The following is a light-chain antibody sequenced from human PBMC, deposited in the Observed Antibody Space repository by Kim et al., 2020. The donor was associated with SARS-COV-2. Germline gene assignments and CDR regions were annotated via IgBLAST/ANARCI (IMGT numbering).Light chain of an antibody. CDR2: DVR. V-gene: IGLV2-14*03. Sequence: SITIAWTGTIRCVGGTNYVSWYQQHTGKAPRLKIYDVRNRPSGVSNRFSVSKSGNTASLTISGLQAEDEADYYCTSYTSSSTLVVFGGGTQLTVL. CDR3: TSYTSSSTLVV. CDR1: IRCVGGTNY. J-gene: IGLJ2*01.